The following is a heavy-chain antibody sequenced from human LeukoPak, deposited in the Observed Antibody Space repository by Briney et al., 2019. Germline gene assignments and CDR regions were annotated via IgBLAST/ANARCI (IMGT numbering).Heavy chain of an antibody. V-gene: IGHV3-23*01. CDR1: GFIFTNYV. J-gene: IGHJ4*02. CDR2: ISAAGGST. D-gene: IGHD4-17*01. CDR3: AKTASTVTTAFDD. Sequence: GGSLRLSCAASGFIFTNYVMSWVRQAPGKGLEWVSSISAAGGSTSYADSVKGRFTISRDNSKNTLYVQMNSLRADDMARYYCAKTASTVTTAFDDWGQGTLVTVSS.